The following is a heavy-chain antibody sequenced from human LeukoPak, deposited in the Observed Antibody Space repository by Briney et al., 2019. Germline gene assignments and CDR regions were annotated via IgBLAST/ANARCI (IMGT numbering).Heavy chain of an antibody. V-gene: IGHV3-30-3*02. Sequence: GGSLRLSCSVSGFTFSSHAMHWVRQAPGKGLECVAYISYDGSFQYHADSVKGRFSISRDNSKDILYLQMNSLTGVDTAVYYCAKNILHSHSSPWYRRNSGVHHYGMDVWGQGTMVTVSS. D-gene: IGHD3-22*01. CDR2: ISYDGSFQ. J-gene: IGHJ6*02. CDR1: GFTFSSHA. CDR3: AKNILHSHSSPWYRRNSGVHHYGMDV.